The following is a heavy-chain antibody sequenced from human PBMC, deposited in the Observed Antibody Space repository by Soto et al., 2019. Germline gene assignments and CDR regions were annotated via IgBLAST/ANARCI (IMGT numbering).Heavy chain of an antibody. CDR3: AKDGGSGSYYQPYDAFDI. Sequence: GGSLRLSCAASGFTFSSYAMSWVRQAPGKGLEWVSAISGSGGSTYYADSVKGRFTISRDNSKNTLYLQMNSLRAEDTAVYYCAKDGGSGSYYQPYDAFDIWGQGTMVTVSS. D-gene: IGHD3-10*01. J-gene: IGHJ3*02. CDR2: ISGSGGST. V-gene: IGHV3-23*01. CDR1: GFTFSSYA.